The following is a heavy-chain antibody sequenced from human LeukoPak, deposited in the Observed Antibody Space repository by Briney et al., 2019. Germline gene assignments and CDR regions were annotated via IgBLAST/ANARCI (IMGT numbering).Heavy chain of an antibody. V-gene: IGHV3-21*01. CDR2: ISISSSYI. Sequence: GGSLRVSCAASGFTFSSYSMIWVRQAPGKGLEWVSSISISSSYIFYADSVKGRFTISRDNAKNSLYLQMNSLRAEDTAVYYCARAGVVVPAAISREMRFDPWGQGTLVTVSS. CDR1: GFTFSSYS. J-gene: IGHJ5*02. CDR3: ARAGVVVPAAISREMRFDP. D-gene: IGHD2-2*02.